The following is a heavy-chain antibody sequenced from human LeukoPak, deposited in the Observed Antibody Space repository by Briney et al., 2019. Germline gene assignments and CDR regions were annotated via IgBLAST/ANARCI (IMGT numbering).Heavy chain of an antibody. J-gene: IGHJ4*02. CDR2: ISNSGNRI. CDR1: GXTFSSYD. D-gene: IGHD5-24*01. V-gene: IGHV3-48*03. Sequence: GGSLRLSCGASGXTFSSYDMNWVRQAPGKGLEWISYISNSGNRIYYADSVKGRFTISRDNAKNSLYLQMNSLRAEDTAFYYCARGMAPGGQGTLVTVSS. CDR3: ARGMAP.